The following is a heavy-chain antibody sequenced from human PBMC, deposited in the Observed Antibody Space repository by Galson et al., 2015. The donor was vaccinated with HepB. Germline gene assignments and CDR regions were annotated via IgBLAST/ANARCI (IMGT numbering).Heavy chain of an antibody. CDR1: GGTFSSYA. Sequence: SVKVSCKASGGTFSSYAISWVRQAPGQGLEWMGGIIPIFGTANYAQKFQGRVTITADESTSTAYMELSSLRSEDMAVYYCARDRGGYCSGGSCYYGMDVWGQGTTVTVSS. V-gene: IGHV1-69*13. J-gene: IGHJ6*02. D-gene: IGHD2-15*01. CDR3: ARDRGGYCSGGSCYYGMDV. CDR2: IIPIFGTA.